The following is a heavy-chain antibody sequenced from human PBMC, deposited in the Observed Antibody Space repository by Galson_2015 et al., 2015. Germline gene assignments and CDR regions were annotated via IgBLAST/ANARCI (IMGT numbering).Heavy chain of an antibody. CDR3: ARDEPNYYNSNGIMDV. J-gene: IGHJ6*02. CDR2: IGSSSTTM. CDR1: GFTFSSYS. D-gene: IGHD3-22*01. V-gene: IGHV3-48*02. Sequence: SLRLSCAASGFTFSSYSMNWVRQAPGKGLEWVSFIGSSSTTMYYADSVKGRFTISRDNAKNSLFLQMNSLRDEDTAVYFCARDEPNYYNSNGIMDVWGQGTTVTVSS.